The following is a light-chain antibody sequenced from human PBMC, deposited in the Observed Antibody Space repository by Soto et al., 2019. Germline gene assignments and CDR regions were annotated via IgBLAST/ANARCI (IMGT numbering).Light chain of an antibody. J-gene: IGKJ1*01. V-gene: IGKV3-20*01. CDR1: HRVDSTH. CDR3: QHYGASRT. CDR2: GAS. Sequence: EIVLTQSPGTLSLSPGERATLSCRTSHRVDSTHLAWYQQKPGQAPRLLIYGASGRATGIPDRFGGSGSGTDSPLTISRLEPEDFAVYYCQHYGASRTFGQGTKLEVK.